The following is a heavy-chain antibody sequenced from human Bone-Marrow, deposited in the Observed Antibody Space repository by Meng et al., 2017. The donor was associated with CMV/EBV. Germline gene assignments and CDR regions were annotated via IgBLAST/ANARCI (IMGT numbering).Heavy chain of an antibody. D-gene: IGHD6-19*01. Sequence: GGSLRLSCAPSGFSVSSNYMSWVRQAPGKGLEWVSITYSGGDTYYADSVKGRFTISRDNSKNTLYLQMNSLRAEDTAVYYCARDQIAVAGKHYYYYGMDVWGQGTTVTVSS. V-gene: IGHV3-53*01. CDR3: ARDQIAVAGKHYYYYGMDV. CDR1: GFSVSSNY. CDR2: TYSGGDT. J-gene: IGHJ6*02.